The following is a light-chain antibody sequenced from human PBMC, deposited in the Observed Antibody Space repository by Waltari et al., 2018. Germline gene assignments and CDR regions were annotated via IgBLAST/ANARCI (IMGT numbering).Light chain of an antibody. Sequence: EIVLTQSPGTLSLSPGERATLSCRASQSVSSSYLAWYQQKPGQAPRLLIYGASSRATGITDRFSGSGSGTDFTLTISRLEPEDFAVYYCQQYGSSPYMYTFGQGTKLEIK. V-gene: IGKV3-20*01. CDR1: QSVSSSY. CDR2: GAS. J-gene: IGKJ2*01. CDR3: QQYGSSPYMYT.